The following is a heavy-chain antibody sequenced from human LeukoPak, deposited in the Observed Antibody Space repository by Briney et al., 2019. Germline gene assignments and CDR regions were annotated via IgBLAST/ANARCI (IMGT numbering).Heavy chain of an antibody. J-gene: IGHJ6*03. D-gene: IGHD6-19*01. CDR3: ARGPQWRGDYYYMDV. Sequence: ASVKVSCKASGYSFTNFDINWVRQATGQGLEWMGWRNPNSGNKGYAQKFQGRVSMTMNTSITTAYMELSSLRSEDTAVYYCARGPQWRGDYYYMDVWGRGTTVTVSS. CDR1: GYSFTNFD. V-gene: IGHV1-8*01. CDR2: RNPNSGNK.